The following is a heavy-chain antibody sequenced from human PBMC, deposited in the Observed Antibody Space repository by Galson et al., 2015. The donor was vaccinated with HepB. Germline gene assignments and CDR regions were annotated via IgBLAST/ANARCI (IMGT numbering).Heavy chain of an antibody. CDR1: GFIFSDYY. CDR3: AKVGQQLVRGLYYYYGMDV. J-gene: IGHJ6*02. D-gene: IGHD6-13*01. CDR2: ISSSGANT. V-gene: IGHV3-23*01. Sequence: SLRLSCAASGFIFSDYYMSWIRQAPGKGLEWVSAISSSGANTYYADSVKGRFAISRDNSKHTLYLQMNSLRAEDTAVYYCAKVGQQLVRGLYYYYGMDVWGQGTTVTVSS.